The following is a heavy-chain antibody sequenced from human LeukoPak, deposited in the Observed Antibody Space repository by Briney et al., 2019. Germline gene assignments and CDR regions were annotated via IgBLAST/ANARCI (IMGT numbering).Heavy chain of an antibody. CDR2: IYYSGST. Sequence: SETLSLTCIVSGGSISSGSYYWSWIRQPAGKGLEWIGSIYYSGSTYYNPSLKSRVTISVDTSKNQFSLKLSSVTAADTAVYYCARDRDIWNPIDYWGQGTLVTVSS. J-gene: IGHJ4*02. V-gene: IGHV4-39*07. CDR3: ARDRDIWNPIDY. D-gene: IGHD1-1*01. CDR1: GGSISSGSYY.